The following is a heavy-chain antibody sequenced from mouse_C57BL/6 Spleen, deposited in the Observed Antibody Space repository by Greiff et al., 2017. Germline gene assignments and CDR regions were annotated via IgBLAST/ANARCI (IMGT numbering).Heavy chain of an antibody. D-gene: IGHD2-5*01. CDR1: GYTFTSYW. J-gene: IGHJ3*01. V-gene: IGHV1-50*01. Sequence: QVQLQQPGAELVKPGASVKLSCKASGYTFTSYWMQWVKQRPGQGLEWIGEIDPSDSYTNYNQKFKGKTTLTVDTSSSTAYMQLSSLTSEDSAVYYCARSYYSNYEGVWFAYWGQGTLVTVSA. CDR2: IDPSDSYT. CDR3: ARSYYSNYEGVWFAY.